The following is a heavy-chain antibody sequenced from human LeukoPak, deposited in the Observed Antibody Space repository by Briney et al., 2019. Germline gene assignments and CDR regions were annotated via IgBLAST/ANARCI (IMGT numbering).Heavy chain of an antibody. Sequence: PGGSLRLSCAASGFTFDDYGMSWVRQAPGKGLEWVSGINWNGGSTGYADSVKGRFTISRDNAKSSLYLQMNSLRAEDTALYYCARDLKPWRYFDLNWFDPWGQGTLVTVSS. CDR3: ARDLKPWRYFDLNWFDP. CDR1: GFTFDDYG. D-gene: IGHD3-9*01. V-gene: IGHV3-20*04. CDR2: INWNGGST. J-gene: IGHJ5*02.